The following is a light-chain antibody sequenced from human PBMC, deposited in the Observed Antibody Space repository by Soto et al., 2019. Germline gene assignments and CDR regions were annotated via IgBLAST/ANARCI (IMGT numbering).Light chain of an antibody. CDR2: RIS. J-gene: IGKJ4*01. CDR3: QQHNDWPLT. Sequence: EIVMTQSPATLSVSPGETATLSCRASQSVNTNLAWYQQKAGQAPSLLIYRISTRATGIPARFSGSGSGTEFTITINGLQSEDCAVYYCQQHNDWPLTFGGGTKVEIK. V-gene: IGKV3-15*01. CDR1: QSVNTN.